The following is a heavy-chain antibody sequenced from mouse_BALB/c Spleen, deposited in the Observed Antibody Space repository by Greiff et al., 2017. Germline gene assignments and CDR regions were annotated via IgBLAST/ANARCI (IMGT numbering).Heavy chain of an antibody. CDR3: AREVRSGGYYAMDY. CDR2: IDPADGNT. J-gene: IGHJ4*01. V-gene: IGHV14-3*02. D-gene: IGHD2-14*01. Sequence: VQLQQSGAELVKPGASVKLSCTASGFNIKDTYMHWVKQRPEQGLEWIGRIDPADGNTKYDTKFQGKATIPADTSSNTAYLQTSSLTSEDTAVYSCAREVRSGGYYAMDYWGQGTSVTVSS. CDR1: GFNIKDTY.